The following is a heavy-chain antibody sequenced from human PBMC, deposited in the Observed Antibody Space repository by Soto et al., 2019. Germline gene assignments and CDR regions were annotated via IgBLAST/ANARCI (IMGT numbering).Heavy chain of an antibody. CDR1: GFTFSSYW. CDR3: ASEEDVFSVFNYYYGMDV. CDR2: INSDGSST. Sequence: PGGSLRLSCAASGFTFSSYWMHWVRQAPGKGLVWVSRINSDGSSTSYADSVKGRFTISRDNAKNTLYLQMNSLRAEDTAVYYCASEEDVFSVFNYYYGMDVWGQGTTVTVSS. J-gene: IGHJ6*02. V-gene: IGHV3-74*01. D-gene: IGHD2-15*01.